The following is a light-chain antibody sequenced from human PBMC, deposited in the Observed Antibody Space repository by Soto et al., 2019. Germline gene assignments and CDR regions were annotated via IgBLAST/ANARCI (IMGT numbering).Light chain of an antibody. CDR3: QQYNNWPPFT. Sequence: VLTQPATLSVSPGERATLSCRASQTISSSYFAWYQQKPGQAPRLLIYGASTRATGIPARFSGSGSGTEFTLTISSLQSEDFAVYYCQQYNNWPPFTFGPGTKVDIK. CDR2: GAS. CDR1: QTISSSY. V-gene: IGKV3-15*01. J-gene: IGKJ3*01.